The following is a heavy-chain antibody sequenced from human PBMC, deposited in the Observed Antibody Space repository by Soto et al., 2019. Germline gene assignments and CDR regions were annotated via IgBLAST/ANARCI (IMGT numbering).Heavy chain of an antibody. Sequence: ASVKVSCKASGYTFTSYGISWVRQAPGQGLEWMGWISAYNGNTNYAQKLQGRVTMTTDTSTSTAYMELRSLRSDDTAVYYCASMGQDYDFWSGYWFDPWGQGTLVTVSS. CDR3: ASMGQDYDFWSGYWFDP. V-gene: IGHV1-18*01. CDR1: GYTFTSYG. D-gene: IGHD3-3*01. J-gene: IGHJ5*02. CDR2: ISAYNGNT.